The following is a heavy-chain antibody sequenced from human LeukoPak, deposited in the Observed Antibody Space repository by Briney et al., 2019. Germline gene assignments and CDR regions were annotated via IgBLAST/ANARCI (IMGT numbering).Heavy chain of an antibody. CDR1: AFSLNAYN. J-gene: IGHJ4*02. CDR2: ISYTGTYI. Sequence: GGSLRLSCAASAFSLNAYNMNWVRQAPGKGLEWVSSISYTGTYIYYADSVKGRFTISRDNARNSLYLQMNSLRAEDTAIYYCAREKDEGFDYWGQGTLVTVSS. V-gene: IGHV3-21*01. CDR3: AREKDEGFDY.